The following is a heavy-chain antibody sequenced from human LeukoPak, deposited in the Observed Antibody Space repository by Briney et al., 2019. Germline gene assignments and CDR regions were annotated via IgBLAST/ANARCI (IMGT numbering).Heavy chain of an antibody. CDR1: GLTLSSNY. Sequence: PGGSLRLSCAASGLTLSSNYMSWLRQAPGKGLEWVSVIYSGGSTYYADSVKGRFTISRDNSKNTLYLQMNSLRAEDTAVYYCASGLGSYRTPYYYMDVWGTGTTVTVSS. CDR3: ASGLGSYRTPYYYMDV. V-gene: IGHV3-53*01. D-gene: IGHD3-10*01. J-gene: IGHJ6*03. CDR2: IYSGGST.